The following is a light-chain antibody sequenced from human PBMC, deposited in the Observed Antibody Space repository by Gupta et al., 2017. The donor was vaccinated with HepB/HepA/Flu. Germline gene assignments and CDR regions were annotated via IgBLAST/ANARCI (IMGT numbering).Light chain of an antibody. J-gene: IGKJ3*01. CDR1: LGIRNY. CDR3: QHFDHSPFT. CDR2: SAS. Sequence: DIQLTQSPSFLSASVGDRVTITCRASLGIRNYLAWYQQKPGKAPKLLIYSASALQSGVPSRFSGGGFGTEFTLTIDSLQPEDFATYYCQHFDHSPFTFGPGTXLHI. V-gene: IGKV1-9*01.